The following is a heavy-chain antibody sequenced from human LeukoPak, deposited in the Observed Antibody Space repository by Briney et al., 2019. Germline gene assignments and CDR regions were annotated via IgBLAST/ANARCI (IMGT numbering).Heavy chain of an antibody. V-gene: IGHV3-15*01. CDR1: GFTFSSYS. D-gene: IGHD5-12*01. J-gene: IGHJ3*02. CDR2: IKSKTDGGTT. CDR3: TTDPTTDAFDI. Sequence: GGSLRLSCAASGFTFSSYSMNWVRQAPGKGLEWVGRIKSKTDGGTTDYAAPVKGRFTISRDDSKNTLYLQMNSLKTEDTAVYYCTTDPTTDAFDIWGQGTMVTVSS.